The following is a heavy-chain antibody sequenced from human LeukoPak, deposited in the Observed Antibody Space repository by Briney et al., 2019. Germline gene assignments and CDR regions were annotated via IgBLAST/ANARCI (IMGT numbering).Heavy chain of an antibody. Sequence: SETLSLTCTVSCGSISSTYYWDWIRQPPGKGLEWIGSIYYSGTTYYNPSLKSRVTISVDTSKNQFSLKLSSVTAADTAVYYCARRYCSGGSCYSERGAFDIWGQGTMVTVSS. V-gene: IGHV4-39*07. CDR1: CGSISSTYY. CDR3: ARRYCSGGSCYSERGAFDI. J-gene: IGHJ3*02. D-gene: IGHD2-15*01. CDR2: IYYSGTT.